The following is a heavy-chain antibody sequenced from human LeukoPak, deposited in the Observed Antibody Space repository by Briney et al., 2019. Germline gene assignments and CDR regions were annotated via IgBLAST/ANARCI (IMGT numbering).Heavy chain of an antibody. V-gene: IGHV4-39*07. CDR2: IYYSGST. D-gene: IGHD3-22*01. CDR1: GGSISSSSYY. Sequence: SETLSLTCTVSGGSISSSSYYWGWIRQPPGKGLEWIGSIYYSGSTYYNPSLKSRVTISVDTSKNQFSLKLSSVTAADTAVYYCARDEGNYYDSSGYYEWSWFDPWGQGTLVTVSS. J-gene: IGHJ5*02. CDR3: ARDEGNYYDSSGYYEWSWFDP.